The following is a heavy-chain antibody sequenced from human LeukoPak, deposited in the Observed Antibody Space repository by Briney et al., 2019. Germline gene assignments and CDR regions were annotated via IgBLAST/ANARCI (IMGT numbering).Heavy chain of an antibody. J-gene: IGHJ4*02. Sequence: SETLSLTCTVSGGSISSSSYYWGWIRQPPGKGLEWIGSIDYSGSTYYNPSLKSRVTISVDTSKNQFSLKLSSVTAADTAVYYCARMLRYYFDYWGQGTLVTVSS. V-gene: IGHV4-39*07. CDR1: GGSISSSSYY. CDR3: ARMLRYYFDY. CDR2: IDYSGST. D-gene: IGHD3-10*02.